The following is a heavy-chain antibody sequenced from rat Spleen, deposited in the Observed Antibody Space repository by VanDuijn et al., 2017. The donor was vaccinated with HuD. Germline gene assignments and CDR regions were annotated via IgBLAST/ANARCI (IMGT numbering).Heavy chain of an antibody. CDR2: ISPSGGTT. J-gene: IGHJ4*01. CDR1: GFTFNNNW. Sequence: EVQLVEYGGGLVQPGRSLKLSCAASGFTFNNNWLTWIRQAPGKGLEWVASISPSGGTTYYLDSVKGRFTISRDNEIVTIFLQMDSLRSEDTATHYCGTDYFGGYVLDAWGQGTSVTVSS. CDR3: GTDYFGGYVLDA. D-gene: IGHD1-11*01. V-gene: IGHV5-19*01.